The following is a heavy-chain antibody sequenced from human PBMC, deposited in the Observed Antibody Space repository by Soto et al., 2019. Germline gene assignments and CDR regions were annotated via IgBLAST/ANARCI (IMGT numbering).Heavy chain of an antibody. CDR1: GFTFGDYA. CDR3: TRDSAYGGNYYYYGMDV. J-gene: IGHJ6*02. V-gene: IGHV3-49*03. Sequence: GGSLRLSCTASGFTFGDYAMSWFRQAPGKGLEWVGFIRSKAYGGTTEYAASVKGRFTISRDDSKSIAYLQMNSLKTEDTAVYYCTRDSAYGGNYYYYGMDVWGQGTTVTVSS. CDR2: IRSKAYGGTT. D-gene: IGHD4-17*01.